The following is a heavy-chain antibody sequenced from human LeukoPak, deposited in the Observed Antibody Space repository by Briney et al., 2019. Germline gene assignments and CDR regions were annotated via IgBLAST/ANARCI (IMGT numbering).Heavy chain of an antibody. CDR1: GGSFSGYY. CDR3: ARSIAVAGNLWYFDL. D-gene: IGHD6-19*01. CDR2: IYHSGGT. V-gene: IGHV4-34*01. Sequence: SETLSLTCAVYGGSFSGYYWSWIRQPPGKGLEWIGEIYHSGGTNYNPSLKSRVTISVDKSKNQFSLNLNSVTAADTAVYYCARSIAVAGNLWYFDLWGRGTLVTLSS. J-gene: IGHJ2*01.